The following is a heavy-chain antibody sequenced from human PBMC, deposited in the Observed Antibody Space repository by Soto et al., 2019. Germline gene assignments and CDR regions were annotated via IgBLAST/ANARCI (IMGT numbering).Heavy chain of an antibody. CDR1: GYSFISYW. Sequence: GESLKISCKTSGYSFISYWVAWVRQKPGKGLEWMGTFYPGDSTSTYSPSFQGQVTISVDKSISIAYLHLSSLKASDTAMYYCARIIGYCRNNDCSWPLDIWGQGTTVTVSS. V-gene: IGHV5-51*01. CDR2: FYPGDSTS. J-gene: IGHJ3*02. CDR3: ARIIGYCRNNDCSWPLDI. D-gene: IGHD2-2*03.